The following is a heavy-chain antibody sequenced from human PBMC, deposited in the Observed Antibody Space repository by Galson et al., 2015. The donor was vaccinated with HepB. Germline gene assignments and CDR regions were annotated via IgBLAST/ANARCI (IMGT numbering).Heavy chain of an antibody. J-gene: IGHJ4*02. D-gene: IGHD1-14*01. CDR2: ISSSSATI. CDR1: GLTFSTYS. V-gene: IGHV3-48*02. Sequence: SLRLSCAASGLTFSTYSMNWVRQAPGKGLEWVSYISSSSATIYNADSVKGRFTISRDNAKNSLSLHVNSLRDEDTAVYYCASSGMASPPGYFDYWGQGILVTVSS. CDR3: ASSGMASPPGYFDY.